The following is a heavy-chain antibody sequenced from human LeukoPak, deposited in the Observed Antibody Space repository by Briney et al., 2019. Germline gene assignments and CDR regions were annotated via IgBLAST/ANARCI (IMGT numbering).Heavy chain of an antibody. J-gene: IGHJ5*02. CDR1: GFTFSDYY. D-gene: IGHD3-22*01. V-gene: IGHV3-11*01. Sequence: GGSLRLSCAASGFTFSDYYMSWIRQAPGKGLEWVSYISGSGSTIYYADSVKGRFTISRDNAKNSLYLQMNSLRAEDTAVYYCARGQYYYDSSGYYNWFDPWGQGTLVTVSS. CDR2: ISGSGSTI. CDR3: ARGQYYYDSSGYYNWFDP.